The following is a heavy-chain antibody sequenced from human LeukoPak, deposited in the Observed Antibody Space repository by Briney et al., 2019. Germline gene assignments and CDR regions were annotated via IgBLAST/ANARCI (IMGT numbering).Heavy chain of an antibody. Sequence: GGSLRLSCAASGFTFDDYAMHWVRQAPGKGLEWVSGISWNSGSIGYADSVKGRFTISRDNAKNSLYLQMNSLRAEDTALYYCAKANIAAAVRGNWFDPWGQGTLVTVSS. J-gene: IGHJ5*02. CDR2: ISWNSGSI. D-gene: IGHD6-13*01. CDR3: AKANIAAAVRGNWFDP. V-gene: IGHV3-9*01. CDR1: GFTFDDYA.